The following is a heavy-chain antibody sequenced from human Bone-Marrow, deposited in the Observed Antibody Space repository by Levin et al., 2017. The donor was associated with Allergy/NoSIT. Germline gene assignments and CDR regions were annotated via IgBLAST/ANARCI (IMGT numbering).Heavy chain of an antibody. D-gene: IGHD4-23*01. CDR2: INHSGST. CDR1: GGSFSGYY. CDR3: ARAHHGDDYGGDHDY. Sequence: SQTLSLTCAVYGGSFSGYYWSWIRQPPGKGLEWIGEINHSGSTNYNPSLKSRVTISVDTSKNQFSLKLSSVTAADTAVYYCARAHHGDDYGGDHDYWGQGTLVTVSS. J-gene: IGHJ4*02. V-gene: IGHV4-34*01.